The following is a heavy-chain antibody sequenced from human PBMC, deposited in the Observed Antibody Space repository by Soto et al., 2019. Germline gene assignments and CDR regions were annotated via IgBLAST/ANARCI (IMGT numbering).Heavy chain of an antibody. D-gene: IGHD6-13*01. CDR2: IYSGGST. J-gene: IGHJ4*02. CDR1: GFTVSSNY. CDR3: ARARSTAAGLFDY. Sequence: EVQLVESGGGLIQPGGSLRLSCAASGFTVSSNYMTWVRQAPGKGLEWVSAIYSGGSTYYADSVKGRFTLSRDNSKNTLHVQMNSLSAENTAVYYCARARSTAAGLFDYWGLGTLVAVSS. V-gene: IGHV3-53*01.